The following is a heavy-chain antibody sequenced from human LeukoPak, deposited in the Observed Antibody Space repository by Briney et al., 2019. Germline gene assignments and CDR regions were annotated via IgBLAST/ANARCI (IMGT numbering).Heavy chain of an antibody. CDR2: IVVGSGNT. CDR3: AALAAAAGTYFDY. D-gene: IGHD6-13*01. V-gene: IGHV1-58*01. Sequence: SVKVSCKASGFTFTSSAVQWVRQARGQRLEWIGWIVVGSGNTNYAQKFQERVTITRDMSTSTAYMELSSLRSEDTAVYYCAALAAAAGTYFDYWGQGTLVTVSS. CDR1: GFTFTSSA. J-gene: IGHJ4*02.